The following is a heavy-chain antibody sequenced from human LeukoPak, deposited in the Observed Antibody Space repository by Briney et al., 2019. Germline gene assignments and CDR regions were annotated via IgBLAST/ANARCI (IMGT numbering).Heavy chain of an antibody. CDR1: GGSISSYY. V-gene: IGHV4-59*01. CDR2: IYYSGST. CDR3: ARGGSSSWINWFDP. D-gene: IGHD6-13*01. J-gene: IGHJ5*02. Sequence: SETLSLTCTVSGGSISSYYWSWIRQTPGKGLEWIGYIYYSGSTNYNPSLKSRVTISVDTSKNQFSLKLSSVTAADTAVYYCARGGSSSWINWFDPWGQGTLVTVSS.